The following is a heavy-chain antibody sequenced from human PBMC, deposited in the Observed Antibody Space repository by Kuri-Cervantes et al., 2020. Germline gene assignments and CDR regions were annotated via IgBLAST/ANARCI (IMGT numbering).Heavy chain of an antibody. CDR3: ARDPAFRSAGRTNYFDY. Sequence: GESLKISCAASGLTFSSYGMHWVRQAPGKGLEWVAVISYDGSNKYYADSVKGRFTISRDNSKNTLYLQMNSLRAEDTAVYYCARDPAFRSAGRTNYFDYWGQGTLVTVSS. CDR1: GLTFSSYG. D-gene: IGHD6-13*01. CDR2: ISYDGSNK. J-gene: IGHJ4*02. V-gene: IGHV3-30*03.